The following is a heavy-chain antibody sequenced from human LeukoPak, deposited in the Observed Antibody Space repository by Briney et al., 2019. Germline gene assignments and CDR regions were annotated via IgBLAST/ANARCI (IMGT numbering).Heavy chain of an antibody. CDR2: INHSGST. J-gene: IGHJ5*02. Sequence: SETLSLTCAVYGGSFSGYYWSWIRQPPGKGLEWIGEINHSGSTNYNPSLKSRVTISVDTSKNQFSLKLSSVTAADTAVYYCAKLYDSSGYTNWLDPWGQGTLVTISS. CDR3: AKLYDSSGYTNWLDP. V-gene: IGHV4-34*01. CDR1: GGSFSGYY. D-gene: IGHD3-22*01.